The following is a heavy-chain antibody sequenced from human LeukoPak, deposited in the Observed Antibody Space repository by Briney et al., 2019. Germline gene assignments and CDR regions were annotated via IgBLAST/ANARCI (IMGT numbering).Heavy chain of an antibody. Sequence: GGSLRLSCAASGFTLSDHYMDWVRQAPGKGLEWIGRSRDKANSHTTEYAASVKGRFTISRDDSKNSLYLQMNCLKTEDTAVYYCARAQDFGDYTSAYNFDSWGQGTLVTVSS. CDR3: ARAQDFGDYTSAYNFDS. CDR2: SRDKANSHTT. J-gene: IGHJ4*02. CDR1: GFTLSDHY. V-gene: IGHV3-72*01. D-gene: IGHD4-17*01.